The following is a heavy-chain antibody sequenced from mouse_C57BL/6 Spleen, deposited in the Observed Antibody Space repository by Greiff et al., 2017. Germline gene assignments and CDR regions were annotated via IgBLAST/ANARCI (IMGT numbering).Heavy chain of an antibody. D-gene: IGHD5-1*01. CDR1: GYTFTDYE. CDR2: IDPETGGT. V-gene: IGHV1-15*01. Sequence: VQLQQSGAELVRPGASVTLSCKASGYTFTDYEMHWVKQTPVHGLEWIGAIDPETGGTAYNQKFKGKAILTADKSSSTAYMELRSLTSEDSAVYYCTSKVYPYYAMDYWGQGTSVTVSS. J-gene: IGHJ4*01. CDR3: TSKVYPYYAMDY.